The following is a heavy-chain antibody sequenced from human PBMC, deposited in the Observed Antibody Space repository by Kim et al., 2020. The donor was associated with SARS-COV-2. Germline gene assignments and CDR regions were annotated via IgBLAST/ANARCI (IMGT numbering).Heavy chain of an antibody. Sequence: GGSLRLSCAASGFTFSDHYMDWVRQAPGKGLEWVGRTRNKANSYTTEYAASVKGRFTISRDDSKNSLYLQMNSLKTEDTAVYYCARVAPGDYDAFDIWGQGTMVTVSS. CDR2: TRNKANSYTT. J-gene: IGHJ3*02. CDR3: ARVAPGDYDAFDI. CDR1: GFTFSDHY. D-gene: IGHD4-17*01. V-gene: IGHV3-72*01.